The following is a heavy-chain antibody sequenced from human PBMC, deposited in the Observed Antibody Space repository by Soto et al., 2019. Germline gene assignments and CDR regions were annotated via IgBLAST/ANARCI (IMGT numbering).Heavy chain of an antibody. CDR2: IYWNDDK. CDR1: GFSLSTSGVG. CDR3: AHSGGGPDFWSGHFDY. Sequence: ESGPTLVNPTQTLTLTCTFSGFSLSTSGVGVGWIRQPPGKALEWLALIYWNDDKRYSPSLKSRLTITKDTSKNQVVLTMTNMDPVDTATYYCAHSGGGPDFWSGHFDYWGQGTLVTVSS. V-gene: IGHV2-5*01. J-gene: IGHJ4*02. D-gene: IGHD3-3*01.